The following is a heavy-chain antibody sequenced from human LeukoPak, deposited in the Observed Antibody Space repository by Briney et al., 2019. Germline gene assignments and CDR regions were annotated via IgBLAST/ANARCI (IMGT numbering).Heavy chain of an antibody. Sequence: SETLSLTCTVSGGSISSSNWWSWVRQPPGKGLEWIGEIYHSGSTNYNPSLKSRVTISVDKSKNQFSLKLSSVTAADTAVYYCARVGYSSSWYARDYYYYYGMDVWGQGTTVTVSS. V-gene: IGHV4-4*02. D-gene: IGHD6-13*01. J-gene: IGHJ6*02. CDR3: ARVGYSSSWYARDYYYYYGMDV. CDR1: GGSISSSNW. CDR2: IYHSGST.